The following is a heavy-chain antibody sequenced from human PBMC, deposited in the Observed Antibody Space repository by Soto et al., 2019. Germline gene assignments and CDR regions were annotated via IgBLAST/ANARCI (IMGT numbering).Heavy chain of an antibody. V-gene: IGHV4-34*01. CDR1: GGSLRGYY. Sequence: QVQLQQRGAGLLKPSETLSLPCGVYGGSLRGYYWSWIRQLPGKGLEGIGEITPGGSAAYHPSLRRRAAISLDTSKNQISLEMNSVTVADTGVYYCARGGGWRWTPPWGQGTLVTVSS. CDR3: ARGGGWRWTPP. D-gene: IGHD3-3*01. J-gene: IGHJ4*02. CDR2: ITPGGSA.